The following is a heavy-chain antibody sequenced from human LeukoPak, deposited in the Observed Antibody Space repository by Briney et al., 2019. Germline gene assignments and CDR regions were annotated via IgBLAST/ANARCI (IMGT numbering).Heavy chain of an antibody. Sequence: ASVKVSCKASGYTFTSYGISWVRQAPGQGLEWMGWISAYNGNTNYAQKLQGRVTITTDTSTSTAYMELRSLRSGDTAVYCCARDPGYSSGWYPSHFDYWGQGTLVTVSS. V-gene: IGHV1-18*01. CDR1: GYTFTSYG. CDR3: ARDPGYSSGWYPSHFDY. CDR2: ISAYNGNT. D-gene: IGHD6-19*01. J-gene: IGHJ4*02.